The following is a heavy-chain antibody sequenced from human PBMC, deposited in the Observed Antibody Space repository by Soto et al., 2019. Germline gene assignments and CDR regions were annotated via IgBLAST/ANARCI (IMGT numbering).Heavy chain of an antibody. Sequence: GGSLRLSCAASGFTFSSYAMSWVRQAPGKGLEWVSAISGSGSSTYYAHSVKGRFTISRDNSKNTLYLQMNSLRDEDTAIYYCATVSGALVYLGYWGQGTLVTVSS. J-gene: IGHJ4*02. CDR2: ISGSGSST. CDR3: ATVSGALVYLGY. D-gene: IGHD3-16*01. CDR1: GFTFSSYA. V-gene: IGHV3-23*01.